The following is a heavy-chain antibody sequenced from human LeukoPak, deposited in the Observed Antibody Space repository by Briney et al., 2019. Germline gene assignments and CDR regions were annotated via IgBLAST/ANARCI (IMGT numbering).Heavy chain of an antibody. Sequence: PSETLSLTCTVSGGSISSSYYYWSWIRQHPGKGLEWIGYIYYSGSTYYNPSLKSRVTISVDTSKNQFSLKLSSVTAADTAVYYCARGLQNDAFDIWGQGTMVTVSS. J-gene: IGHJ3*02. CDR2: IYYSGST. V-gene: IGHV4-31*03. CDR1: GGSISSSYYY. CDR3: ARGLQNDAFDI.